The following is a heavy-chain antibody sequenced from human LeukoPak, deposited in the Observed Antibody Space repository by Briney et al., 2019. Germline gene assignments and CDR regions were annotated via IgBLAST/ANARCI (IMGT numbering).Heavy chain of an antibody. J-gene: IGHJ6*02. CDR2: ISAYNGNT. D-gene: IGHD6-13*01. V-gene: IGHV1-18*01. Sequence: ASVKVSCKASGYTFTSYGISWVRQAPGQGLAWMGWISAYNGNTNYAQKLQGRVTMTTDTSTSTAYMELRSLRSDDTAVYYCARASDPGYSSSWYGYYYYGMDVWGQGTTVTVSS. CDR1: GYTFTSYG. CDR3: ARASDPGYSSSWYGYYYYGMDV.